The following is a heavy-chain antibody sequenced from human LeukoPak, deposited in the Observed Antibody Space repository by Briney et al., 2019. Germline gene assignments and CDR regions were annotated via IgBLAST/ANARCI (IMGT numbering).Heavy chain of an antibody. V-gene: IGHV3-23*01. Sequence: PGGSLRLSCAASGFTFSSYAMSWVRQAPGKGLEWVSAISGSGGSTYYADSVKGRFTISRDNSRNTLYLQMNSLRDEGTAVYYCAKGVAGLDYWGQGTLVTVSS. D-gene: IGHD6-19*01. CDR2: ISGSGGST. CDR1: GFTFSSYA. CDR3: AKGVAGLDY. J-gene: IGHJ4*02.